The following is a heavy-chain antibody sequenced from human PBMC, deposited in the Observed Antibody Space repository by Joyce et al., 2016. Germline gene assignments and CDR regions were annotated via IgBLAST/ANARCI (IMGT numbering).Heavy chain of an antibody. CDR2: IGASGSDR. D-gene: IGHD2-15*01. J-gene: IGHJ3*01. V-gene: IGHV3-23*04. Sequence: QLEESGGILVYPGGSLRLSCIVPYRLSNKNVMAAFRQAPGNSLEWVSAIGASGSDRYYAYSVKSRFTVSRDNSNNRMYLEMTSLQIEDTAIYYCAMAKTVVVAYTLRDGFDVWGQGTQVAVSS. CDR1: YRLSNKNV. CDR3: AMAKTVVVAYTLRDGFDV.